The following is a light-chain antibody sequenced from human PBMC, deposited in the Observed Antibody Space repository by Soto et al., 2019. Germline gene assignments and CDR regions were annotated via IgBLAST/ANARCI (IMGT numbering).Light chain of an antibody. V-gene: IGLV2-14*01. Sequence: QSVLTQPPSVSAAPGQKVTISCSGSSSNIGNYYVSWYQQHPGKAPKLIIYVVFNRPSGVSNRFSGSKSGNTASLTISGLQPEDEAHYFCSSYTTSSTVVFGGGTKVTV. CDR2: VVF. J-gene: IGLJ3*02. CDR1: SSNIGNYY. CDR3: SSYTTSSTVV.